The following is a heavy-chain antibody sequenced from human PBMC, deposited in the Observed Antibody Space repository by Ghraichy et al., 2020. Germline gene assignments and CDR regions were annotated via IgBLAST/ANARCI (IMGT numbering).Heavy chain of an antibody. CDR3: ASQGDSGGFDY. D-gene: IGHD3-22*01. Sequence: SETLSLTCTVSGGSISSYYWSWIRQPPGKGLEWIGYIYYSGSTNYNPSLKSRVTISVDTSKNQFSLKLSSVTAADTAVYYCASQGDSGGFDYWGQGTLVTVSS. V-gene: IGHV4-59*01. J-gene: IGHJ4*02. CDR1: GGSISSYY. CDR2: IYYSGST.